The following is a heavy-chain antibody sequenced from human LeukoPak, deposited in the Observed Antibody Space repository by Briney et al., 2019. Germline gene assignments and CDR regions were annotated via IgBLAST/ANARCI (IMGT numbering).Heavy chain of an antibody. Sequence: SQTLSLTCAISGDSVSSNSAAWNWIRQSPSRGLEWLERTYYRSKWYNDYAVSVKSRITINPDTSKNQFSLQLNSVTPEDTAVYYCARDTYCTNGVCYGNWFDPWGQGTLVTVSS. CDR1: GDSVSSNSAA. CDR3: ARDTYCTNGVCYGNWFDP. D-gene: IGHD2-8*01. V-gene: IGHV6-1*01. J-gene: IGHJ5*02. CDR2: TYYRSKWYN.